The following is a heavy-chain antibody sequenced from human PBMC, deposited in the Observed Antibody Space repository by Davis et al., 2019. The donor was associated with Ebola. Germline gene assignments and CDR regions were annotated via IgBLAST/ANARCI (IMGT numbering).Heavy chain of an antibody. Sequence: PWGSLRLSCAASGFTFSSYDMHWVRQGTGKGLEWVSAIGTAGDTYYPCSVKGRFTISRENAKNSLYLQMNSLRAEDTAVYYCARVRFGDTAVDYWGQGTLVTVSS. CDR3: ARVRFGDTAVDY. CDR2: IGTAGDT. D-gene: IGHD5-18*01. CDR1: GFTFSSYD. V-gene: IGHV3-13*01. J-gene: IGHJ4*02.